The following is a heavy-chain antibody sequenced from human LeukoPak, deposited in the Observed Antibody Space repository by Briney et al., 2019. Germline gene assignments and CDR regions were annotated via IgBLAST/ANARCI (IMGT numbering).Heavy chain of an antibody. CDR2: IYYSGST. Sequence: SETLSLTCTVSGGSISSSSYYWGWIRQPPGKGLEWIGSIYYSGSTYYNPSLKSRVTISVDTSKNQFSLKLSSVTAADTAVYYCARARQERKVVTIDYWGQGTLVTVSS. CDR3: ARARQERKVVTIDY. V-gene: IGHV4-39*07. CDR1: GGSISSSSYY. D-gene: IGHD4-23*01. J-gene: IGHJ4*02.